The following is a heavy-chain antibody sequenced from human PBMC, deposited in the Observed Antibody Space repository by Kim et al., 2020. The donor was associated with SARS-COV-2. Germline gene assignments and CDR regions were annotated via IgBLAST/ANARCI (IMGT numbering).Heavy chain of an antibody. CDR3: ARASTIQLWLYYYYSMDV. V-gene: IGHV3-30-3*01. D-gene: IGHD5-18*01. Sequence: GGSLRLSCAASGFTFSSYAMHWVRQAPGKGLEWVAVISYDGSNKYYADSVKGRFTISRDNSKNTLYLQMNSLIAEDTAVYYCARASTIQLWLYYYYSMDVWGQGTTVTVSS. CDR1: GFTFSSYA. J-gene: IGHJ6*02. CDR2: ISYDGSNK.